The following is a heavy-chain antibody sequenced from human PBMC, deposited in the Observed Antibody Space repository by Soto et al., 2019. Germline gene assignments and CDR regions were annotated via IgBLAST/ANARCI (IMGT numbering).Heavy chain of an antibody. CDR1: GGSIRSYC. V-gene: IGHV4-59*01. Sequence: SETLSLTCTVSGGSIRSYCWTWIRQPPGEGLEWIACIYSSGKTDYNPSLESRLTISVATSKNQFSLNLRSVTAADTAVYYCARDLGGSSGHFDSWGQGTLVTVSS. J-gene: IGHJ4*02. CDR2: IYSSGKT. CDR3: ARDLGGSSGHFDS. D-gene: IGHD6-19*01.